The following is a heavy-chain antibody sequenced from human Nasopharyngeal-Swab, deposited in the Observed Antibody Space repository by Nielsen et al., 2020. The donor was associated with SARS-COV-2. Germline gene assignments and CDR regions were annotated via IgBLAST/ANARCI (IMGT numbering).Heavy chain of an antibody. Sequence: GESLKISCAASGFTFSRYWMHWVRLPPGKGLEWVSQIDVDGRRTTYADSVKGRFTISRDNAKSSLSLQINSLRGEDTAVYYCARGEWRWRYWGRGTLVTVSS. J-gene: IGHJ4*02. D-gene: IGHD3-3*01. V-gene: IGHV3-74*01. CDR1: GFTFSRYW. CDR2: IDVDGRRT. CDR3: ARGEWRWRY.